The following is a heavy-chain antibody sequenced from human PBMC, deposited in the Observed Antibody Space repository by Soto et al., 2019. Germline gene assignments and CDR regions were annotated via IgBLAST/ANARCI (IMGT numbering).Heavy chain of an antibody. Sequence: QVQLVQSGAEVKKPGSSVKVSCKASGGTFSSYAISWVRQAPGQGLEWLGGIIPIFGTANYAQKFQGRGTIAADESASTVYMGLSSLRSEDTGVYYCATQGLPNYYDYGMDVWGPGTTVTVSS. CDR3: ATQGLPNYYDYGMDV. J-gene: IGHJ6*02. V-gene: IGHV1-69*12. CDR1: GGTFSSYA. CDR2: IIPIFGTA. D-gene: IGHD5-18*01.